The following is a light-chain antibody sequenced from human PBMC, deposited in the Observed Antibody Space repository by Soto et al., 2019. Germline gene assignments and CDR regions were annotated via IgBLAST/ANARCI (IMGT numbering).Light chain of an antibody. Sequence: QSALTQPPSASGSPGQSVAISCTGTSSDVGGYNYVFWYQQHPGKAPKLMIYEVNKRPSGVPDRFSGSKSGNTASLTVSGLQAEDEADYYCSSYAGSSNVFGTGTKVTV. CDR3: SSYAGSSNV. CDR2: EVN. CDR1: SSDVGGYNY. J-gene: IGLJ1*01. V-gene: IGLV2-8*01.